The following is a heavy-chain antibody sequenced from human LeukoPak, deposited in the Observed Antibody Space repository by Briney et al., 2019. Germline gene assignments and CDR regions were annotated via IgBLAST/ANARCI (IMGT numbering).Heavy chain of an antibody. J-gene: IGHJ6*02. Sequence: GGSLRLSCAASGFTFSSYWMRWVRQAPGKGLEWVSGISGSGGSTYYADSVKGRFTISRDNSKKTLFLQMNSLRAEDTAVYYCAKWNSITSYWNYFGMDVWGQGTTVTVSS. V-gene: IGHV3-23*01. CDR1: GFTFSSYW. CDR3: AKWNSITSYWNYFGMDV. CDR2: ISGSGGST. D-gene: IGHD1-1*01.